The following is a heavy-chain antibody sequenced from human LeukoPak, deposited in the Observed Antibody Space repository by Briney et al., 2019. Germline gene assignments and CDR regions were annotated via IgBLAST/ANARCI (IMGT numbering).Heavy chain of an antibody. CDR1: GFTFSSYW. D-gene: IGHD3-3*01. V-gene: IGHV3-7*01. CDR3: ARCYYDFWSGYYPNYYYYYMDV. CDR2: IKQDGSEK. J-gene: IGHJ6*03. Sequence: GGSLRLSCAASGFTFSSYWMSWVRQAPGKGLEWVANIKQDGSEKYYVDSVKGRFTISGDNAKNSLYLQMNSLRAEDTAVYYCARCYYDFWSGYYPNYYYYYMDVWGKGTTVTVSS.